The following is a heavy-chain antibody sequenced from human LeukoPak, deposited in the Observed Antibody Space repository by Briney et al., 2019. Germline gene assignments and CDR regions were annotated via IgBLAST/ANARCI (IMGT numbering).Heavy chain of an antibody. D-gene: IGHD3-10*01. V-gene: IGHV1-18*01. CDR3: ARDPIYGSGSPYNWFDP. Sequence: ASVKVSCKASGYTFTSYGISWVRQAPGQGLEWMGWISAHNGNTNYAQKLQGRVTMTTDTSTSTAYMELRSLRSDDTAVYYRARDPIYGSGSPYNWFDPWGQGTLVTVSS. CDR2: ISAHNGNT. J-gene: IGHJ5*02. CDR1: GYTFTSYG.